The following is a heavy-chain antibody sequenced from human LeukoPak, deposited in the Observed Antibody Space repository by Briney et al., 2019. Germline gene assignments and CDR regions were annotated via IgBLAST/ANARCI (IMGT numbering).Heavy chain of an antibody. CDR1: GFTFSDHY. Sequence: PGGSLRLSCEVSGFTFSDHYMSWIRQAPGKRLEWVSYISSGSTYTNYADSVEGRFTISRDNAKNSLYLQMNSLRAEDTAVYYCGRGSGWIFNYWGQGTLVTVSS. CDR2: ISSGSTYT. D-gene: IGHD6-19*01. CDR3: GRGSGWIFNY. J-gene: IGHJ4*02. V-gene: IGHV3-11*06.